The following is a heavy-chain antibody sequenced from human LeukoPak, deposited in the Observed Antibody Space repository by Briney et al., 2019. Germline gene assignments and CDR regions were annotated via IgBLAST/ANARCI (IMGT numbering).Heavy chain of an antibody. D-gene: IGHD3-10*01. CDR1: GGSISSGDYY. J-gene: IGHJ5*02. Sequence: PSQTLSLTCTVSGGSISSGDYYWSWIRQPPGKGLEWIGYIYYSGSTYYNPSLKSRVTISVDTSKNQFSLKLSSVTAADTAVYYCANYGSGSYRFDPWGQGTLVTVSS. CDR3: ANYGSGSYRFDP. V-gene: IGHV4-30-4*01. CDR2: IYYSGST.